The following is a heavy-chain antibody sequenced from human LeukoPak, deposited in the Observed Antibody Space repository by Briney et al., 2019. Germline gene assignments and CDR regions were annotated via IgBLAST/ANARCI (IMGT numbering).Heavy chain of an antibody. Sequence: ASVKVSCKASGYTFTNYGISWVRQAPGQGLEWVGWISAKNGKINYAQKVQGRVTMTTDTSTTTAYMELRSLRSDDTAVYYCARRGYTFSDALDIWGQGTMVTVSS. J-gene: IGHJ3*02. CDR1: GYTFTNYG. D-gene: IGHD2/OR15-2a*01. V-gene: IGHV1-18*01. CDR3: ARRGYTFSDALDI. CDR2: ISAKNGKI.